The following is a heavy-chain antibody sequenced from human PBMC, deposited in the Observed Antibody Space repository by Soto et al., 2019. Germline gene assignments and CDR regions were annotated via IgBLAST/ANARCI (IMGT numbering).Heavy chain of an antibody. CDR2: FYYTGSI. Sequence: SETLSLTCTVSGGSVSSGNYYWSWIRQPPGKGLEWIGYFYYTGSINYNPSLKSRVTIFIDASKNQFSLTLYSVTAADTAVYYCARSMFYSDGTKYRPFEYWGQGTLVTVSS. J-gene: IGHJ4*02. V-gene: IGHV4-61*01. CDR3: ARSMFYSDGTKYRPFEY. CDR1: GGSVSSGNYY. D-gene: IGHD3-22*01.